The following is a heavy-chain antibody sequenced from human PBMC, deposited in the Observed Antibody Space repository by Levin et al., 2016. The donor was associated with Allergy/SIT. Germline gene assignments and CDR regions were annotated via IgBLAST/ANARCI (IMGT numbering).Heavy chain of an antibody. J-gene: IGHJ4*02. CDR1: GFTFDDYA. CDR2: ISWNSGSI. Sequence: SLKISCAASGFTFDDYAMHWVRQAPGKGLEWVSGISWNSGSIGYADSVKGRFTVSRDNAKNSLYLQMNSLRAEDTALYFCAKDNALGGWYDYDYFDYWGQGTLVTVSS. V-gene: IGHV3-9*01. CDR3: AKDNALGGWYDYDYFDY. D-gene: IGHD6-19*01.